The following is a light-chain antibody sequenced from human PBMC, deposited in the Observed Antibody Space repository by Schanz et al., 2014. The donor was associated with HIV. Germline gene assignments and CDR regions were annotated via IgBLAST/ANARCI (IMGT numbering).Light chain of an antibody. V-gene: IGKV1-17*01. Sequence: DIQMTQSPSTLSASVGDRVTITCRASQGIGNDLGWYQQRPGKAPKRLIYAASTLQSGVPSRFSGSGSGTDFTLTINSLQPEDFATYYCQQSYSTPRTFGQGTKVEIK. J-gene: IGKJ1*01. CDR3: QQSYSTPRT. CDR1: QGIGND. CDR2: AAS.